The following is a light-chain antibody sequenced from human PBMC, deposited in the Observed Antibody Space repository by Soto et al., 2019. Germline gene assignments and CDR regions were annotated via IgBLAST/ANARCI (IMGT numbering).Light chain of an antibody. J-gene: IGKJ1*01. CDR2: WAS. V-gene: IGKV4-1*01. CDR1: QTVFFSTSNKNY. Sequence: DIVMTQSPESLAVSLGERATIKCESSQTVFFSTSNKNYLAWYQQKPGQPPKLLIYWASTRESGVPDRFSGSGSGTDFTLTISSLQAEDVAVYYCQQYYSTLWTFGQGTKV. CDR3: QQYYSTLWT.